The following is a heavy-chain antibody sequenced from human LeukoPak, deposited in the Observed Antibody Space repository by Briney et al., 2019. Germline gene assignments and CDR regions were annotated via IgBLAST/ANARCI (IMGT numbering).Heavy chain of an antibody. CDR3: TRLYYYDS. J-gene: IGHJ3*01. CDR1: GFTFSGSA. Sequence: GGSLRLSCAASGFTFSGSAMHWVRQASGKGLEWVGRIRSKPNSYATEYAASVKGRFTISRDDSKHTAYLQMNSLKTEDTAVYYCTRLYYYDSWGQGTMVTVSS. V-gene: IGHV3-73*01. D-gene: IGHD3-22*01. CDR2: IRSKPNSYAT.